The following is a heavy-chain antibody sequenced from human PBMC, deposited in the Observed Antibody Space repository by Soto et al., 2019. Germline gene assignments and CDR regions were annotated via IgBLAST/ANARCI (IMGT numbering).Heavy chain of an antibody. D-gene: IGHD6-19*01. CDR2: ITVGNGNS. CDR1: GYTFVNYA. J-gene: IGHJ6*02. Sequence: ASVKVSCKASGYTFVNYAMHWVRQAPGQRLEWVGWITVGNGNSRYSENLRGRVAFTRDTSASTAYMELSSLRSDDTSVYYCARDGTDASCRYKKTTYTLDVWGQGTTVTVSS. CDR3: ARDGTDASCRYKKTTYTLDV. V-gene: IGHV1-3*01.